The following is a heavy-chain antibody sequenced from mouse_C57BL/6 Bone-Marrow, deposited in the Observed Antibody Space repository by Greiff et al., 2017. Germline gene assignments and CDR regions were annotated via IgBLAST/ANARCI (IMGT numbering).Heavy chain of an antibody. CDR1: GYTFTSYW. V-gene: IGHV1-61*01. D-gene: IGHD4-1*01. J-gene: IGHJ3*01. CDR3: ARGLLTGTPWFAY. CDR2: IYPSDSET. Sequence: QQSCKASGYTFTSYWMDWVKQRPGQGLEWIGNIYPSDSETHYNQKFKDKATLTVDKSSSTAYMQLSSLTSEDSAVYYCARGLLTGTPWFAYWGQGTLVTVSA.